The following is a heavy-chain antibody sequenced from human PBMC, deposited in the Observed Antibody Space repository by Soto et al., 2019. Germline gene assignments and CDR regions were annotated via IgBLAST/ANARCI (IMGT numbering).Heavy chain of an antibody. CDR1: GFTFSSYW. V-gene: IGHV3-7*01. CDR2: IKQDGSER. Sequence: GGSLRLSCAASGFTFSSYWMSWVRQAPGKGLEWVANIKQDGSERYYVDSVKGRFTISRDNAKNSMYLQMNSLRAEDTAVYYCARDETYYYGSGPVGGPGTLVTVSS. J-gene: IGHJ4*02. CDR3: ARDETYYYGSGPV. D-gene: IGHD3-10*01.